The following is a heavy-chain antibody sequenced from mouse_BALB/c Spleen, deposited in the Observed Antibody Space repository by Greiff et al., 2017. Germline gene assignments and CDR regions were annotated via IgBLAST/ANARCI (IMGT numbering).Heavy chain of an antibody. D-gene: IGHD2-4*01. V-gene: IGHV1-5*01. CDR2: IYPGNSDT. Sequence: VQLQQSGTVLARPGASVKMSCKASGYTFTSYWMHWVKQRPGQGLEWIGAIYPGNSDTSYNQKFKGKAKLTAVTSSSTAYMELSSLTTEDSAVYYCTRTPHDYDYDGGFAYWGQGAPVTVSA. CDR3: TRTPHDYDYDGGFAY. CDR1: GYTFTSYW. J-gene: IGHJ3*01.